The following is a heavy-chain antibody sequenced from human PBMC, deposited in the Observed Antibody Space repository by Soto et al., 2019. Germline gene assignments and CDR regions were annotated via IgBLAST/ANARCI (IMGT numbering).Heavy chain of an antibody. D-gene: IGHD6-13*01. CDR1: GFTFSDYY. CDR3: ASHLTADAKMPY. Sequence: QVQLVESGGGLVKPGGSLRLSCEASGFTFSDYYMSWIRQAPGKGLEWISYISTSSSYTNYADSVKGRFTISRDNAKNSLYLQMNSLRAEDTAVYYCASHLTADAKMPYWSQGTLVTVSS. CDR2: ISTSSSYT. V-gene: IGHV3-11*05. J-gene: IGHJ4*02.